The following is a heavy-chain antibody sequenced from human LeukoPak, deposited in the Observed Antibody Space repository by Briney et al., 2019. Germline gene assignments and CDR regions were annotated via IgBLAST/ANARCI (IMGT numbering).Heavy chain of an antibody. CDR2: ISPYNGNT. CDR3: ARGLKAGPVDY. CDR1: ASTFTSYG. Sequence: ASVKVSCKASASTFTSYGISWVRQAPGQGLEWMGWISPYNGNTNYAQNLKGRVTMTTDTSTSTAYMDLRSLRSDDTAVYYCARGLKAGPVDYWGQGTLVTVSS. V-gene: IGHV1-18*01. J-gene: IGHJ4*02.